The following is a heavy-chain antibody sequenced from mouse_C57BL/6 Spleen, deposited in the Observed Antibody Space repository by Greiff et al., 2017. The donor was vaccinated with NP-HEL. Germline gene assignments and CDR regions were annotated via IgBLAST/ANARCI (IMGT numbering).Heavy chain of an antibody. V-gene: IGHV1-7*01. D-gene: IGHD1-1*01. Sequence: QVQLQQSGAELAKPGASVKLSCKASGYTFTSYWMHWVKQRPGQGLEWIGYINPSSGYTKYNQKFKDKATLTEDKSSSTAYMQLSSMTYEDAAVYYCARNYYGSSYWYFDVWGTGTTVTVSS. CDR1: GYTFTSYW. J-gene: IGHJ1*03. CDR2: INPSSGYT. CDR3: ARNYYGSSYWYFDV.